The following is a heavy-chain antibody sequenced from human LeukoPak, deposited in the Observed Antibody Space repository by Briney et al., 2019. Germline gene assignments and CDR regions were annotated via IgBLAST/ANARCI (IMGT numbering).Heavy chain of an antibody. Sequence: SETLSLTCAVYGGSFSGYYWSWIRQPPGKGLEWIGEINHSGSTNYNPSLKSRVTISVDTSKNQFSQKLSSVTAADTAVYYCAREGIAVSLSRYYYYMDVWGKGTTVTVSS. CDR1: GGSFSGYY. CDR2: INHSGST. CDR3: AREGIAVSLSRYYYYMDV. D-gene: IGHD6-19*01. V-gene: IGHV4-34*01. J-gene: IGHJ6*03.